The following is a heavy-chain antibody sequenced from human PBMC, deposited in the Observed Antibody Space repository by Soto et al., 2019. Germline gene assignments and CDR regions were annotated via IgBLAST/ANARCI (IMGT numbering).Heavy chain of an antibody. CDR1: GGSISSGGYY. J-gene: IGHJ4*02. Sequence: SETLSLTCTVSGGSISSGGYYWSWIRQHPGKGLEWIGYIYYSGSTYYNPSLKSRVTISVDTSKNQFSLKLSSVTAADTAVYYCAGEDIAYYFDYWGQGTLVTVSS. V-gene: IGHV4-31*03. CDR2: IYYSGST. CDR3: AGEDIAYYFDY. D-gene: IGHD2-21*01.